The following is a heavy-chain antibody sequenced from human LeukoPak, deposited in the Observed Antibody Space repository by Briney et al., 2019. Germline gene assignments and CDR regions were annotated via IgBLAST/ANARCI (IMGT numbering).Heavy chain of an antibody. CDR1: GYTLTTYA. Sequence: ASVKVSCKASGYTLTTYAMNWVRQAPGQGLEWMGWINTNTGNPTYARGFTGRFVFSLDTSVSTAYLQISSLKAEDTAVYYCARGIAVGANRFDHWGQGTLVTVSS. D-gene: IGHD6-19*01. J-gene: IGHJ4*02. CDR3: ARGIAVGANRFDH. V-gene: IGHV7-4-1*02. CDR2: INTNTGNP.